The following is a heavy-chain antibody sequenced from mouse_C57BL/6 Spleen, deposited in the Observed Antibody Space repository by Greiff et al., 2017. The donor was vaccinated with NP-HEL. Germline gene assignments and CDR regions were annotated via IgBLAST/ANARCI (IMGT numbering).Heavy chain of an antibody. Sequence: VQLQQPGAELVMPGASVKLSCKASGYTFTSYWMHWVKQRPGQGLEWIGEIDPSDSYTNYNQKFKGKSTLTVDKSSSTAYMQLSSLTYEDSAVYYCASGIYDGYPYAMDYWGQGTSVTVSS. CDR1: GYTFTSYW. CDR3: ASGIYDGYPYAMDY. CDR2: IDPSDSYT. D-gene: IGHD2-3*01. V-gene: IGHV1-69*01. J-gene: IGHJ4*01.